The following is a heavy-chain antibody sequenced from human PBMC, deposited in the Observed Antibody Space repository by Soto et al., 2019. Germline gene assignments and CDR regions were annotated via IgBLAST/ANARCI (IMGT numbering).Heavy chain of an antibody. CDR3: ARVGSCLSSSCLYYGMDV. CDR2: VIPIFGTP. CDR1: GGDFKNFI. D-gene: IGHD2-2*01. Sequence: VQLVQSGAEVRKPGSSVKVSCKASGGDFKNFIIAWVRQAPGHGLEWMGGVIPIFGTPNFVQKFQDRVTITADEATSTTYMELRILRSEDTAVYYCARVGSCLSSSCLYYGMDVWGQGTTVSVSS. V-gene: IGHV1-69*01. J-gene: IGHJ6*02.